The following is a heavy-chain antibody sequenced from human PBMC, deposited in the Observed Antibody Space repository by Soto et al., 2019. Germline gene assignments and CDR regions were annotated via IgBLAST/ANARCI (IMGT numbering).Heavy chain of an antibody. Sequence: GGSLRLSCAASGFTLSSFAMSWVRQAPGKGLEWVSAIGVSGGTTDYADSVKGRFSISRDNFRNTLFLQMNSLRAEDTAVYYCAKDKLGYYDSGSYFDYWGQGTLVTVSS. D-gene: IGHD3-10*01. CDR1: GFTLSSFA. CDR3: AKDKLGYYDSGSYFDY. V-gene: IGHV3-23*01. CDR2: IGVSGGTT. J-gene: IGHJ4*02.